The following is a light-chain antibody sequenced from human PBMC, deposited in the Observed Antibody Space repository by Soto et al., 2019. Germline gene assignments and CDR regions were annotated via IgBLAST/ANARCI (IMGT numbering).Light chain of an antibody. CDR1: QSISNW. CDR2: DAS. CDR3: QQYNSYSGT. J-gene: IGKJ2*01. Sequence: DIQMTQSPSTLSASVGDRVTITCRASQSISNWLAWYQQKPGKAPKLLIYDASSLESGVPSRFSGSGSGTEFTLTISSLQPDDFATYCCQQYNSYSGTFGQGTKLETK. V-gene: IGKV1-5*01.